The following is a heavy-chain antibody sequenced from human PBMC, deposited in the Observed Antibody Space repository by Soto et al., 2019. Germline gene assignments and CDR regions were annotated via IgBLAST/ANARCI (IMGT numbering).Heavy chain of an antibody. CDR2: IIPILGIA. J-gene: IGHJ5*02. V-gene: IGHV1-69*02. Sequence: QVQLVQSGAEVKKPGSSVKVSCKASGGTFSSYTISWVRQAPGQGLEWMGRIIPILGIANYAQKFQGRVTINADKPTHTAYMELSRLRSEDTAVYYCARSPSSGRAGWFDPWGQGNLVTVSS. CDR1: GGTFSSYT. D-gene: IGHD6-25*01. CDR3: ARSPSSGRAGWFDP.